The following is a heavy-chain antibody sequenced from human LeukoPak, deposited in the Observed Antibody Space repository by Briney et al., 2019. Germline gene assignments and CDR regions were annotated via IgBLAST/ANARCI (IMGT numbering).Heavy chain of an antibody. V-gene: IGHV3-66*01. D-gene: IGHD3-22*01. CDR1: GFTVSSNY. Sequence: GGSLRLSCAASGFTVSSNYMSWVRQAPGKGLEWVSVIYSGGSTYYADSVKGRFTISRDNSKNTLYLQMNSLRAEDTAVYYCARDLGESSGYYYFDYWGQGTLVTVSS. CDR3: ARDLGESSGYYYFDY. CDR2: IYSGGST. J-gene: IGHJ4*02.